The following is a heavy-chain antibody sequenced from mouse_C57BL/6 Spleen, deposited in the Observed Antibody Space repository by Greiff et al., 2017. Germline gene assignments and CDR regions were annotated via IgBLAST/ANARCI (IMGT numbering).Heavy chain of an antibody. Sequence: EVQLVESGEGLVKPGGSLKLSCAASGFTFSSYAMSWVRQTPEKRLEWVAYISSGGDYIYYAATVKGRFTISRDNARNTLYLQMSSLKSEDTAMYYCTRDGIQGAMDYWGQGTSVTVSS. V-gene: IGHV5-9-1*02. CDR1: GFTFSSYA. J-gene: IGHJ4*01. CDR3: TRDGIQGAMDY. D-gene: IGHD2-3*01. CDR2: ISSGGDYI.